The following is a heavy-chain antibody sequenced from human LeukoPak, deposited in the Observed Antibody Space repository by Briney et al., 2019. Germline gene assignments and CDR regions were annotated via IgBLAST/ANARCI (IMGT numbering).Heavy chain of an antibody. J-gene: IGHJ4*02. D-gene: IGHD3-22*01. Sequence: PSETLSLTCAVYGGSFSGYYWSWIRQPPGKGLEWIGEINHSGSTNYNPSLKSRVTISVDTSKNQFSLKLSSVTAADTAVYYCATAYDSSGYYYGYWGQGTLVNVSS. CDR1: GGSFSGYY. CDR2: INHSGST. CDR3: ATAYDSSGYYYGY. V-gene: IGHV4-34*01.